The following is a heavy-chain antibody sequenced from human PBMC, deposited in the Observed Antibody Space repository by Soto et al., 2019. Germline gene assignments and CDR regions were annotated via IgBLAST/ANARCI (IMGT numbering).Heavy chain of an antibody. CDR2: ISSSSSYI. Sequence: EVQLVESGGGLVKPGGSLRLSCAASGFTFSSYSMNWVRQAPGKGLEWVSSISSSSSYIYYADSVKGRFTISRDNAKNSLYLQMNSLRAEDTAVYYCAINGYCSSTSCNYYYYYGMDVWGQGTTVTVSS. V-gene: IGHV3-21*01. CDR3: AINGYCSSTSCNYYYYYGMDV. D-gene: IGHD2-2*01. J-gene: IGHJ6*02. CDR1: GFTFSSYS.